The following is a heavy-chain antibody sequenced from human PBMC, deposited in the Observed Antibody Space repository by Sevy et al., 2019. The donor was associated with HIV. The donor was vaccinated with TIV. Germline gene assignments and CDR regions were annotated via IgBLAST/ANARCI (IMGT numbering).Heavy chain of an antibody. Sequence: GGSLRLSCVASGFTFSSYGMHWVRQAPGKGLEWVAVISYDGSNKYYADSVKGQFTISRDNSKNTLYLQMNSLRAEDTAVYYCAKVSTRSGWYSDRATYYFDYWGQGTLVTVSS. D-gene: IGHD6-19*01. J-gene: IGHJ4*02. CDR1: GFTFSSYG. V-gene: IGHV3-30*18. CDR2: ISYDGSNK. CDR3: AKVSTRSGWYSDRATYYFDY.